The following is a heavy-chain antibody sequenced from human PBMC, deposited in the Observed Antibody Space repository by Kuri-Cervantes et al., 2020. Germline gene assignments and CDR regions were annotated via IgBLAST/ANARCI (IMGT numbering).Heavy chain of an antibody. CDR1: GYSISSGYY. J-gene: IGHJ6*03. Sequence: SETLSLTCAVSGYSISSGYYWGWIRQPPGKGLEWIGSINHSGSTYYNPSLKSRVTISVDTSKNQFSLKLSSVTAADTAVYYCARHRRDYYYYMDVWGKGTTVTVSS. CDR3: ARHRRDYYYYMDV. CDR2: INHSGST. V-gene: IGHV4-38-2*01.